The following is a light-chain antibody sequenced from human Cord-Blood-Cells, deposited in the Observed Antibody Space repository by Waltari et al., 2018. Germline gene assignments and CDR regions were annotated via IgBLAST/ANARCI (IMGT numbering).Light chain of an antibody. J-gene: IGKJ5*01. Sequence: VLRQSPGTLSLSSGERATLSRMASQSVSSSYLAWYQQKPGQAPRLLIYGASSRATGIPDRFSGSGSGTDFTLTISRLEPEDFAVYYCQQYGSSPSITFGQVTRLEIK. V-gene: IGKV3-20*01. CDR1: QSVSSSY. CDR3: QQYGSSPSIT. CDR2: GAS.